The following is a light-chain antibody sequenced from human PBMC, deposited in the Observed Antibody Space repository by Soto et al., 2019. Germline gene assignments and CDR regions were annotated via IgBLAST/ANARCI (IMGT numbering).Light chain of an antibody. CDR2: KAS. CDR1: QSIDSW. V-gene: IGKV1-5*03. CDR3: QHYNSYSEA. J-gene: IGKJ1*01. Sequence: DIQMTQSPSTLSASXGDRVTITXXASQSIDSWLAWYQQKPGKAPKLLIYKASTLKSGVPSRFSGSGSGTEFTLTISSLQPDDFATYYCQHYNSYSEAFGQGTKVDIK.